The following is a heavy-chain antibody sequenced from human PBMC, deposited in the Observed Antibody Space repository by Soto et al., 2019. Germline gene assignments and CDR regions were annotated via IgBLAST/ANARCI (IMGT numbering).Heavy chain of an antibody. CDR1: GLSFRSYW. CDR2: INPDGSTT. D-gene: IGHD6-6*01. CDR3: ARVSVSSYLFDY. V-gene: IGHV3-74*01. J-gene: IGHJ4*02. Sequence: EVQLVESGGGLVQPGGSLRLSCAASGLSFRSYWMHWVRQAPGKGLVWVSRINPDGSTTSYADSVKGRFTISRDNAKNTLYLHMNSLRAEDTAVYRCARVSVSSYLFDYWGQGTLVTVSS.